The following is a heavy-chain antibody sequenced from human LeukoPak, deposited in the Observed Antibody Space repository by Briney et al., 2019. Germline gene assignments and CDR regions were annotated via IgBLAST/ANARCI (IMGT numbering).Heavy chain of an antibody. CDR1: GFTFSSYA. CDR2: ISYDGSNK. CDR3: ARDLTYSSDFDY. Sequence: GRSLRLSCAASGFTFSSYAMHWVRQAPGKGLEWVAVISYDGSNKYYADSVKGRFTTSRDNSKNTLYLQMNSLRAEDTAVYYCARDLTYSSDFDYWGQGTLVTVSS. J-gene: IGHJ4*02. V-gene: IGHV3-30*04. D-gene: IGHD5-18*01.